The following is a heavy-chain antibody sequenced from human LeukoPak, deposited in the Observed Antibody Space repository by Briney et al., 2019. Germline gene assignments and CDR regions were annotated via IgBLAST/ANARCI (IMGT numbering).Heavy chain of an antibody. CDR2: IYSDGTT. CDR1: GFTVSSNY. D-gene: IGHD4-11*01. V-gene: IGHV3-53*01. CDR3: ARDSPYSDYLIGGAFNI. J-gene: IGHJ3*02. Sequence: GGSLRLSCIPSGFTVSSNYMSWVRQAPGKGLEWVSVIYSDGTTYYADSVKGRFTISRDNSKNTLYLQMNSLRAEDTAVYYCARDSPYSDYLIGGAFNIWGQGTMVTVSS.